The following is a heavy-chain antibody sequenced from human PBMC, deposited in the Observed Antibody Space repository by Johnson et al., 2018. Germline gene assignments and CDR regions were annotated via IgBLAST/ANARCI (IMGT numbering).Heavy chain of an antibody. V-gene: IGHV3-9*01. J-gene: IGHJ6*02. CDR3: AKAIGVMRHHLSRDGLDV. CDR2: ISWNSASI. CDR1: GFTFDDYA. Sequence: VQLVQSGGGLVQPGRSLRLSCAASGFTFDDYAMHWVRQVPGKGLEWVSGISWNSASIGYADSVKGRFTISRDSAKNSLYRQMNGLRAEDTAFYYCAKAIGVMRHHLSRDGLDVWGQGTTVTVSS. D-gene: IGHD2-21*01.